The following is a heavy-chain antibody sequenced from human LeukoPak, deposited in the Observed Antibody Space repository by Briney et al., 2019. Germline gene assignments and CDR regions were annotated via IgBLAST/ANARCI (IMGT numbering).Heavy chain of an antibody. CDR1: GFTFSRYA. D-gene: IGHD1-26*01. J-gene: IGHJ4*02. Sequence: PGGSLRLSCAVSGFTFSRYAMSWVRQAPGKGLEWVSVISGSGGSTYYADSVKGRFTISRDNSRNTLYLQMNSLRAEDTALYYCATETIVGVTCYWGQGTLVTVSS. V-gene: IGHV3-23*01. CDR3: ATETIVGVTCY. CDR2: ISGSGGST.